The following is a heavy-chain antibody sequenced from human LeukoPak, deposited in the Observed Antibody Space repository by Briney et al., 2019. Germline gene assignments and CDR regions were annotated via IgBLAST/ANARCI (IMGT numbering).Heavy chain of an antibody. D-gene: IGHD3-10*01. CDR2: INPSGGST. J-gene: IGHJ4*02. CDR1: GYTFTSYY. Sequence: ASVKVSCKASGYTFTSYYMHWVRQAPGQGLEWMGIINPSGGSTSYAQKFQGRVTMTRDTSTSTVYMELSSLRSDDKAVYYCAREIGITMVRGDPYYFDYWGQGTLVTVSS. V-gene: IGHV1-46*01. CDR3: AREIGITMVRGDPYYFDY.